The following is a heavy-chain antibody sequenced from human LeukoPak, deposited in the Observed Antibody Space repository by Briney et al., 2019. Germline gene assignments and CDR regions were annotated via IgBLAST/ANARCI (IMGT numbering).Heavy chain of an antibody. J-gene: IGHJ6*03. D-gene: IGHD4-23*01. CDR2: IWYDGSNK. V-gene: IGHV3-33*01. Sequence: AGSLRFSCAASGFTFSTYGMHWVRQAPGKGLEWVAVIWYDGSNKFSADSVKGRFTISRDNSKNGLYLQMNRLRAEDTDVYYCTRDGDYGGTAEGDYMDVWGKGTTVTVSS. CDR3: TRDGDYGGTAEGDYMDV. CDR1: GFTFSTYG.